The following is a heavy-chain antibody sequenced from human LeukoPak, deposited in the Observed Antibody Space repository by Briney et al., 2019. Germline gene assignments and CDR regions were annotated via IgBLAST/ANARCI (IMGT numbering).Heavy chain of an antibody. Sequence: SETLSLTCTVSGGSISSGDYYWSWIRQPPGKGLEWIGYIYYSGSTYYKPSLKSRVTISVDTSKNQLSLKLSSVTAADTAVYYCARSYYDILTGPGGFDIWGQGTMVTVSS. CDR3: ARSYYDILTGPGGFDI. V-gene: IGHV4-30-4*01. CDR1: GGSISSGDYY. D-gene: IGHD3-9*01. J-gene: IGHJ3*02. CDR2: IYYSGST.